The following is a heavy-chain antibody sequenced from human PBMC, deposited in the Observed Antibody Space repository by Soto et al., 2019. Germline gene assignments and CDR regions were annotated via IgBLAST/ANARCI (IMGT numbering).Heavy chain of an antibody. V-gene: IGHV3-30*18. J-gene: IGHJ6*02. D-gene: IGHD2-2*01. CDR3: AKGVVVRRYYYGMEV. CDR1: GFTFSSYG. Sequence: EGSLRLSCAASGFTFSSYGMHWVRLAPGKGLEWVAVISYDGSNKYYADSVKGRFTISRDNSKNTLYLQMNSLRAEDTAVYYCAKGVVVRRYYYGMEVWGRGTTVTVSS. CDR2: ISYDGSNK.